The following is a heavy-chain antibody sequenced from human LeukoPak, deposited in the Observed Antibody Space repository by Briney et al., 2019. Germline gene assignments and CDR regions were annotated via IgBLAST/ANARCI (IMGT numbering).Heavy chain of an antibody. D-gene: IGHD3-10*01. V-gene: IGHV4-34*01. Sequence: PSETLSLTCAVYGGSFSGYYWSWIRQPPGKGLEWIGEINHSGSTNYNPSLKSRVTISVDTSKNQFSLKLSSVTAADTAVYYCARCQLWFGELLFPSWFDPWGQGTLVTVSS. CDR1: GGSFSGYY. CDR2: INHSGST. J-gene: IGHJ5*02. CDR3: ARCQLWFGELLFPSWFDP.